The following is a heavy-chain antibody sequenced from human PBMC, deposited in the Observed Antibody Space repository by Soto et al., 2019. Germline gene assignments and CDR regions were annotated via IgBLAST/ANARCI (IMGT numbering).Heavy chain of an antibody. CDR3: ARDSDSDTPYYYGMDV. J-gene: IGHJ6*02. D-gene: IGHD5-18*01. V-gene: IGHV1-69*05. CDR2: IIPIFGTA. CDR1: GGTFSSYA. Sequence: GASVKVSCKASGGTFSSYAISWVLQAPGQGLEWMGGIIPIFGTANYAQKFQGRVTMTRDTSTSTVYMELSSLRSEDTAVYYCARDSDSDTPYYYGMDVWGQGTTVTVS.